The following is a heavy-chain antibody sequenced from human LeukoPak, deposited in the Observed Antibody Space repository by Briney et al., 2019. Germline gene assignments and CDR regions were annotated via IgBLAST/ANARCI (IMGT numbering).Heavy chain of an antibody. CDR3: AKDFWRNNYYYYGMDV. J-gene: IGHJ6*02. Sequence: GGSLRLSCAASGFTFSSYGRHWVRQAPGKGLEWVAVISYDGSNKYYADSVKGRFTISRDNSKNTLYLQMNSLRAEDTAVYYCAKDFWRNNYYYYGMDVWGQGTTVTVSS. V-gene: IGHV3-30*18. D-gene: IGHD3-3*01. CDR2: ISYDGSNK. CDR1: GFTFSSYG.